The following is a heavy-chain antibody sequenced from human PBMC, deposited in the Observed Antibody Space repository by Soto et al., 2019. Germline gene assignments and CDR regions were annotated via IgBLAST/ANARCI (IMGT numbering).Heavy chain of an antibody. D-gene: IGHD1-26*01. CDR3: ARSFSDSYYDLDF. CDR1: GFTFEDSA. Sequence: SLRISCAASGFTFEDSAMHWVRQAPGKGLEWVSGISWNSGSMDYADSVKDRFSISRDNAENSLYLQINNLKIEDTAFYYCARSFSDSYYDLDFWGQGTLGTVSS. V-gene: IGHV3-9*01. J-gene: IGHJ4*02. CDR2: ISWNSGSM.